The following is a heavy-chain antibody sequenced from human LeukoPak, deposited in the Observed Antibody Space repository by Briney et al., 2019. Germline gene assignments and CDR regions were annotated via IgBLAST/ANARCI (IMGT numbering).Heavy chain of an antibody. J-gene: IGHJ3*02. Sequence: PSETLSLTCSVSGGSITRSNSYWGWIRQTPGKGLEWIRTIYYSGSTYDNPSLKSRVTMFVDTSKIQFFLELLTVTAAVTALHYCARPYRTEVSRGSPHGPFDIWGRGTVVTVSS. CDR3: ARPYRTEVSRGSPHGPFDI. V-gene: IGHV4-39*01. CDR1: GGSITRSNSY. D-gene: IGHD3-16*01. CDR2: IYYSGST.